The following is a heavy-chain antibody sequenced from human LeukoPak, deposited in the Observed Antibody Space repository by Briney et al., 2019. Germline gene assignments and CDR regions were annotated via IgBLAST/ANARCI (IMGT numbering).Heavy chain of an antibody. Sequence: GGSLRLSCAASGFTFSSYSMNWVRQAPGKGLEWVSSISSSSSYIYYADSVKGRFTISRDNAKNSLYLQMNSLRAEDTAVYYCARDRKYVLRYFDPYYYYYYMDVWGKGTTVTISS. V-gene: IGHV3-21*01. CDR3: ARDRKYVLRYFDPYYYYYYMDV. CDR2: ISSSSSYI. D-gene: IGHD3-9*01. J-gene: IGHJ6*03. CDR1: GFTFSSYS.